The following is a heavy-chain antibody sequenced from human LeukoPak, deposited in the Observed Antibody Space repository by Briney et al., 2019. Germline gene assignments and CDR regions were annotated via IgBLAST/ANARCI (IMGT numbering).Heavy chain of an antibody. CDR2: ISSNGGST. V-gene: IGHV3-64D*06. CDR3: VKGTMAGRRGGY. J-gene: IGHJ4*02. CDR1: GFTFSSYA. Sequence: GGSLRLSCSASGFTFSSYAMHWVRQAPGEALEYVSAISSNGGSTYYAYSVKGRFTISRDNSKNTLYLQMSSLRAEDTAVYYCVKGTMAGRRGGYWGQGTLVTVSS. D-gene: IGHD2-15*01.